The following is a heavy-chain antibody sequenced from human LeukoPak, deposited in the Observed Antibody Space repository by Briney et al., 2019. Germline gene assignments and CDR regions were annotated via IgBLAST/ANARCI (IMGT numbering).Heavy chain of an antibody. D-gene: IGHD6-19*01. CDR2: ISWNSGSI. CDR1: GFTFSSYA. CDR3: AKAEGYSSGWYPD. V-gene: IGHV3-9*01. J-gene: IGHJ4*02. Sequence: PGGSLRLSCAASGFTFSSYAIHWVRQAPGKGLEWVSGISWNSGSIGYADSVKGRFTISRDNAKNSLYLQMNGLRVEDTALYYCAKAEGYSSGWYPDWGQGTLVTVSS.